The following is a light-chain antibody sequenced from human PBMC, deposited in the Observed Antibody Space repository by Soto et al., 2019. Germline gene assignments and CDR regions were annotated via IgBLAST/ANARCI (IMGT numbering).Light chain of an antibody. CDR3: QLYGNSLT. CDR1: QSVSSSY. J-gene: IGKJ4*01. V-gene: IGKV3-20*01. Sequence: EIVLTQSPGSLSLSPGERATLSCTASQSVSSSYLAWYQQKPGQAPRLLIYGASSRAIGIPDRFSDSGSGTDFTLTISRLEPEVFAVYYCQLYGNSLTFGGGTKVEIK. CDR2: GAS.